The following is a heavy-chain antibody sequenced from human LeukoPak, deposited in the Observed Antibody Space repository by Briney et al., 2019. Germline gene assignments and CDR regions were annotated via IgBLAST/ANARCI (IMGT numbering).Heavy chain of an antibody. CDR1: GFTFSSYG. Sequence: SGGSLRLTCAASGFTFSSYGMHWVRQAPGKGLEWVAFIRYDGSNKYYADSVKGRFTISRDNSKNTLYLQMNSLRAEDTAVYYCAKVLSSGYYYYYMDVWGKGTTVTISS. V-gene: IGHV3-30*02. CDR2: IRYDGSNK. D-gene: IGHD6-19*01. CDR3: AKVLSSGYYYYYMDV. J-gene: IGHJ6*03.